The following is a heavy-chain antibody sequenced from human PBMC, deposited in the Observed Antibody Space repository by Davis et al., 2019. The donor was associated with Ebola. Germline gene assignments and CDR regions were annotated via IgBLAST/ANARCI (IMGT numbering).Heavy chain of an antibody. CDR2: INPNSGGT. CDR3: ARDSGYSSGWYGGAFDI. J-gene: IGHJ3*02. D-gene: IGHD6-19*01. Sequence: ASVKVSCKASGYTFTGYYMHWVRQAPGQGLEWMGWINPNSGGTNYAQKFQGRVTMTRDTSISTAYMELSRLRSDDTAVYYCARDSGYSSGWYGGAFDIWGQGTMVTVSS. V-gene: IGHV1-2*02. CDR1: GYTFTGYY.